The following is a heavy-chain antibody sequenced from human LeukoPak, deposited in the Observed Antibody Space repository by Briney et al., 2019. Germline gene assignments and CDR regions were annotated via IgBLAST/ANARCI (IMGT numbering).Heavy chain of an antibody. CDR3: ARDYNRWRADFFDY. D-gene: IGHD3-10*01. V-gene: IGHV1-46*01. Sequence: ASVKVSCKASGYTFTTYSMHWVRQAPGQGLEWMGVINPTGGSTTYAQRFQGRVTMTRDTSTSTVYMELSSLRSEDTAVYYCARDYNRWRADFFDYWGQGTLVTVSS. CDR1: GYTFTTYS. CDR2: INPTGGST. J-gene: IGHJ4*02.